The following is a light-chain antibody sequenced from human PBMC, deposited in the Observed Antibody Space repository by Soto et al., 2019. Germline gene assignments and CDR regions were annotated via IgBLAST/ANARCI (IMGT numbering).Light chain of an antibody. CDR1: QSVRYDY. CDR2: DAS. CDR3: QQYGSSPVT. V-gene: IGKV3-20*01. Sequence: EIVLTQSPATLSLSAGERGTLSCMGSQSVRYDYLAWYRQIPGQPPSLLIYDASTRAPGIPDRFSGSGSGTDFTLTIGRLEPEDFAVYYCQQYGSSPVTFGQGTKVDIK. J-gene: IGKJ1*01.